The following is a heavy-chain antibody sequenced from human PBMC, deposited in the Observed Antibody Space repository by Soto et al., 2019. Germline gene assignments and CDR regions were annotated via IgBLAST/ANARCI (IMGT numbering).Heavy chain of an antibody. Sequence: QVQLVQSGAEVKKPGASVKVSCKASGYTFTNYAILWVRQAPGQSLEWMGWINSDNGNTEYLKKFQGRVTITRDRSASTAYMELSSLTSEDTAVYYCARHWQKFDYWGQGTPVTVSS. J-gene: IGHJ4*02. CDR2: INSDNGNT. V-gene: IGHV1-3*01. CDR3: ARHWQKFDY. CDR1: GYTFTNYA.